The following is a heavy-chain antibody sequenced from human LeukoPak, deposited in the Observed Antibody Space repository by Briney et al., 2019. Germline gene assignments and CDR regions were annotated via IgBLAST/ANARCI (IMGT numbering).Heavy chain of an antibody. V-gene: IGHV1-2*06. CDR3: ARGTYYYDSSGYSGTDY. J-gene: IGHJ4*02. CDR2: INPNSGGT. Sequence: ASVKVSCKASGYAFTGYYMHWVRQAPGQGLEWMGRINPNSGGTNYAQKFQGRVTMTRDTFISTAYMELSRLRSDDTAVYYCARGTYYYDSSGYSGTDYWGQGTLVTVSS. D-gene: IGHD3-22*01. CDR1: GYAFTGYY.